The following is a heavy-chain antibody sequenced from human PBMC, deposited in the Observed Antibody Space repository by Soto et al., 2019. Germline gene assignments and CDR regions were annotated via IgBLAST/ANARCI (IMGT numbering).Heavy chain of an antibody. CDR3: ARGRGFGAFDI. D-gene: IGHD2-15*01. V-gene: IGHV4-39*02. CDR1: GDSISSSSFY. J-gene: IGHJ3*02. Sequence: SETLSLTCFVSGDSISSSSFYWAWIRQSPGKGLEWIGSIYYSGSTHYNPSLRSRVTISVDTSRNHFSLELSSVTAADTAVYYCARGRGFGAFDIWGQGTMVTVSS. CDR2: IYYSGST.